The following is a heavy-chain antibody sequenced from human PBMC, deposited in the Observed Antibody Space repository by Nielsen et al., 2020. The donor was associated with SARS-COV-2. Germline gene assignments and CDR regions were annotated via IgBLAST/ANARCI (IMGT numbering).Heavy chain of an antibody. D-gene: IGHD1-26*01. CDR2: VTHSGST. CDR1: GDSMSGNY. V-gene: IGHV4-59*01. Sequence: SETLSLTCSVSGDSMSGNYWTWIRQPPGNALEWIGYVTHSGSTKYNPSLSSRLTVSETTSKGKFFLTLTSVTAADTAMYYCARGRNSVGGYFDFWGRGILVIVSS. J-gene: IGHJ4*02. CDR3: ARGRNSVGGYFDF.